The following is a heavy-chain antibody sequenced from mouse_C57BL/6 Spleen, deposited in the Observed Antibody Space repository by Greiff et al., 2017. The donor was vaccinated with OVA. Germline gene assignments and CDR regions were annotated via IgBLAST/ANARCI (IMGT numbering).Heavy chain of an antibody. CDR2: ISDGGSYT. V-gene: IGHV5-4*03. J-gene: IGHJ2*01. CDR1: GFTFSSYA. CDR3: ARGGPTMTYYFDY. Sequence: EVKVEESGGGLVKPGGSLKLSCAASGFTFSSYAMSWVRQTPEKRLEWVATISDGGSYTYYPDNVKGRFTISRDNAKNNLYLQMSHLKSEDTAMYYCARGGPTMTYYFDYWGQGTTLTVSS. D-gene: IGHD2-10*01.